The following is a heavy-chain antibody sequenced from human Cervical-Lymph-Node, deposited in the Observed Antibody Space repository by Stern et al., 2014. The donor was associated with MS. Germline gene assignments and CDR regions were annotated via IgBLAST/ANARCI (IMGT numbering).Heavy chain of an antibody. CDR1: GFSLTTSGMC. J-gene: IGHJ3*02. CDR3: ARFYSSSSFADAFDI. CDR2: IDWDDDK. Sequence: PGPALVKPTQTLTLTCTFSGFSLTTSGMCVSWIRQPPGKALEWLAFIDWDDDKSYNTSLKTRLTISKDTSKNQVVLTMTNMDPVDTATYYCARFYSSSSFADAFDIWGQGTMVTVSS. D-gene: IGHD6-6*01. V-gene: IGHV2-70*01.